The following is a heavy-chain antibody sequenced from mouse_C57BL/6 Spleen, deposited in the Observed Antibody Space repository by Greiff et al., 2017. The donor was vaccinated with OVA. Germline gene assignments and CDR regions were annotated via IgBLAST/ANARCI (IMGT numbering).Heavy chain of an antibody. Sequence: EVKLVESGGDLVKPGGSLKLSCAASGFTFSSYGMSWVRQTPDKRLEWVATISSGGSYTYYPDSVKGRFTISRDNAKNTLYLQMSSLKSEDTAMYYCARNSDYYGSSYGYCDYWGQGTTLTVSS. CDR3: ARNSDYYGSSYGYCDY. CDR2: ISSGGSYT. V-gene: IGHV5-6*01. D-gene: IGHD1-1*01. CDR1: GFTFSSYG. J-gene: IGHJ2*01.